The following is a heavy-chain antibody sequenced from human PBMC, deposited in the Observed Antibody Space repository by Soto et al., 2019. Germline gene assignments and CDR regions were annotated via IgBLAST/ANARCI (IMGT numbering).Heavy chain of an antibody. V-gene: IGHV1-3*01. J-gene: IGHJ4*02. CDR1: GYTFTSYA. D-gene: IGHD6-13*01. Sequence: ASVKVSCKASGYTFTSYAMHCVRQAPGQRLEWMGWINAGNGNTKYSQKFQGRVTITRDTSASTAYMELSSLRSEDTAVYYCARDLEGIAAAGTGDYWGQGTLVTVSS. CDR2: INAGNGNT. CDR3: ARDLEGIAAAGTGDY.